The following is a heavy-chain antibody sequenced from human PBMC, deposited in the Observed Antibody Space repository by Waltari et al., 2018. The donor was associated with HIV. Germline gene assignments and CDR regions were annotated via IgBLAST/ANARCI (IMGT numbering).Heavy chain of an antibody. D-gene: IGHD3-10*01. CDR1: GFTFRSYP. CDR3: AAFGEIVFDF. V-gene: IGHV3-23*01. Sequence: EVQVLESGGGLVQPGGSLRLSCAASGFTFRSYPMTWVRQGPGKGLEWVSSITGSGANTYYADSVKGRFTISRDNSQNTVYLQMNSLRAEDTAVYYCAAFGEIVFDFWGQGTMVTVSS. J-gene: IGHJ3*01. CDR2: ITGSGANT.